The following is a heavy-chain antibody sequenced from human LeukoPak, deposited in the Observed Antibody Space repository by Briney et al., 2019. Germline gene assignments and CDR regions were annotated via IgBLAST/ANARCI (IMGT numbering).Heavy chain of an antibody. V-gene: IGHV1-24*01. CDR1: GYTLTELS. CDR3: ARDEGYYYGSGSPTTHYDYYYGMDV. CDR2: FDPEDGET. Sequence: ASVKVSCKVSGYTLTELSMHWVRQAPGKGLEWMGGFDPEDGETIYAQKFQGRVTMTEDTSTDTAYMELSSLRSEDTAVYYCARDEGYYYGSGSPTTHYDYYYGMDVWGQGTTVTVSS. D-gene: IGHD3-10*01. J-gene: IGHJ6*02.